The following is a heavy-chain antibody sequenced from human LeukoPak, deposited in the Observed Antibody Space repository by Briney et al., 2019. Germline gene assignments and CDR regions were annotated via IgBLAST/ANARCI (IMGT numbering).Heavy chain of an antibody. D-gene: IGHD3-9*01. Sequence: GGSLRLSCAASGFTFDDYGMSWVRQAPGKGLEWVSGINWNGGSTGYADSVKGRFTISRDNAKNSVYLQMNSLRAEDTALYYCARAFGGDDILTGYYNWGQGTLVTVSS. CDR2: INWNGGST. V-gene: IGHV3-20*04. J-gene: IGHJ4*02. CDR3: ARAFGGDDILTGYYN. CDR1: GFTFDDYG.